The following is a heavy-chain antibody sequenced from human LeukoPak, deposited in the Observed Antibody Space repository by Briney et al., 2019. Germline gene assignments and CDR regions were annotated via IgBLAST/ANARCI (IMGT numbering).Heavy chain of an antibody. D-gene: IGHD6-13*01. CDR1: GFTFSSYS. J-gene: IGHJ4*02. Sequence: GGSLRLSCAASGFTFSSYSMNRVRQAPGKGLEWVSYISSSSSTIYYADSVKGRFTISRDNAKNSLYLQMNSLRDEDTAVYYCARDLGSSWYDGPDYWGQGTLVTVSS. CDR2: ISSSSSTI. CDR3: ARDLGSSWYDGPDY. V-gene: IGHV3-48*02.